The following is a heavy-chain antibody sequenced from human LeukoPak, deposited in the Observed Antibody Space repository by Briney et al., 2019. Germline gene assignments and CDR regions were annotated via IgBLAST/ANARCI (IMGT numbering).Heavy chain of an antibody. Sequence: SETLSLTRTVSGGSISSSSYYWGWIRQPPGKGLEWIGSIYYSGSTYYNPSLKSRVTISVDTSKNQFSLKVSSVTAADTAVYYCARPKLLKNWFDPWGQGTLVTVSS. D-gene: IGHD4-23*01. J-gene: IGHJ5*02. CDR2: IYYSGST. CDR3: ARPKLLKNWFDP. V-gene: IGHV4-39*01. CDR1: GGSISSSSYY.